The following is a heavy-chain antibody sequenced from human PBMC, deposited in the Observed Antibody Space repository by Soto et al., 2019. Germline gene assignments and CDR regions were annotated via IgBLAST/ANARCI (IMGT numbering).Heavy chain of an antibody. D-gene: IGHD2-2*02. CDR3: ARIYCSSSSCYIDF. Sequence: EVQLVESGGGLVQPGGSLRLSCAASGFTLSNYWMSWVRQAPGKGLEWVANTNQDGSQKFYLDSVEGRFTISRDNARNSLYLQMNSLRAEDKAIYYCARIYCSSSSCYIDFWGQGILVTVSS. CDR2: TNQDGSQK. CDR1: GFTLSNYW. J-gene: IGHJ4*02. V-gene: IGHV3-7*03.